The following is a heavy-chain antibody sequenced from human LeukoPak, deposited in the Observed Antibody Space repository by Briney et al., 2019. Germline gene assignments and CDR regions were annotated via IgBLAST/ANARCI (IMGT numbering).Heavy chain of an antibody. CDR1: GFTFSSYG. CDR2: ISYDGSNK. D-gene: IGHD5-18*01. CDR3: AKDFGDSYGPGVLWFFDY. Sequence: GGSLRLSCAASGFTFSSYGMHWVRQAPGKGLEWVAVISYDGSNKYYADSVKGRFTISRDNSKNTLYLQMNSLRAEDTAVYYCAKDFGDSYGPGVLWFFDYWGQGPLVTVSS. V-gene: IGHV3-30*18. J-gene: IGHJ4*02.